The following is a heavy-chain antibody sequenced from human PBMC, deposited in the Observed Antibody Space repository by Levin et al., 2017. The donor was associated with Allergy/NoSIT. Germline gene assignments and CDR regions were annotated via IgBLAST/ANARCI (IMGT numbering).Heavy chain of an antibody. Sequence: PGGSLRLSCAASGFTFSSYGMHWVRQAPGKGLEWVAVISYDGSNKYYADSVKGRFTISRDNSKNTLYLQMNSLRAEDTAVYYCAKTSDLNWKGGYFDYWGQGTLVTVSS. CDR1: GFTFSSYG. CDR2: ISYDGSNK. CDR3: AKTSDLNWKGGYFDY. V-gene: IGHV3-30*18. J-gene: IGHJ4*02. D-gene: IGHD1-20*01.